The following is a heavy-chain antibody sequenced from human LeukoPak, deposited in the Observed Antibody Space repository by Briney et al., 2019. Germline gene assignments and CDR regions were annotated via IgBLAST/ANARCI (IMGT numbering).Heavy chain of an antibody. CDR3: AKILSGWNAPFDY. CDR2: INGNGDTT. J-gene: IGHJ4*02. Sequence: PGGSLRLSCAASGFTFSNYAMSWVRQAPGKGLEWVSGINGNGDTTFYTGSVRGRFTISRDNSKNTLYLQMNSLRADDTAVSYCAKILSGWNAPFDYWGQGTLVTVSS. V-gene: IGHV3-23*01. CDR1: GFTFSNYA. D-gene: IGHD1-1*01.